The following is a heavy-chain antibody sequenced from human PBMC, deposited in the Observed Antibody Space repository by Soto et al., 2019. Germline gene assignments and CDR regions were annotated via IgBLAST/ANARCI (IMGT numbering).Heavy chain of an antibody. D-gene: IGHD2-15*01. CDR1: GYTFTSYA. V-gene: IGHV1-3*01. J-gene: IGHJ4*02. Sequence: QVQLVQSGAEVKKPGASVKVSCTASGYTFTSYAMHWVRQAPGQRLEWMGWINAGNGNTKYSQKFQGRVTITRDTSASTAYMELSSLRAEDTAVYYCARDTLPYCSGGSCYSAYWGQGTLVTVSS. CDR3: ARDTLPYCSGGSCYSAY. CDR2: INAGNGNT.